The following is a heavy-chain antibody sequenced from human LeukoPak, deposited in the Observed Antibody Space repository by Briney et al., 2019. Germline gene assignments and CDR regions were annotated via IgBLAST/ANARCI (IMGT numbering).Heavy chain of an antibody. V-gene: IGHV3-7*01. J-gene: IGHJ4*02. D-gene: IGHD6-19*01. CDR3: ARDSYSSVWYPSFDY. CDR2: IKQDGSEK. CDR1: GFTFSSYW. Sequence: PGGSLRLSCAASGFTFSSYWMSWVRQAPGKGLEWVANIKQDGSEKYYVDSVKGRFTISRDNAKNSLYLQMNSLRAEDTAVYYCARDSYSSVWYPSFDYWGQGTLVTVSS.